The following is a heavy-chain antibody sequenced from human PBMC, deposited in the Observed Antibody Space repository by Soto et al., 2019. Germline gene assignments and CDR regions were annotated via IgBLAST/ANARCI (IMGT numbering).Heavy chain of an antibody. V-gene: IGHV3-33*01. D-gene: IGHD6-13*01. CDR2: IWYDGSNK. CDR1: GFTFSSYG. CDR3: ARSSSWPQYFQH. Sequence: PGGSLRLSCAASGFTFSSYGMHWVRQAPGKGLEWVAVIWYDGSNKYYADSVKGRFTISRDNSKNTLYLQMNSLRAEDTAVYYCARSSSWPQYFQHWGQGTRVTVSS. J-gene: IGHJ1*01.